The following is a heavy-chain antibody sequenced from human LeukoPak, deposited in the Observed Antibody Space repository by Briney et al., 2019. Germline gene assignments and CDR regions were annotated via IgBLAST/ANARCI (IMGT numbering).Heavy chain of an antibody. V-gene: IGHV4-34*01. CDR3: ARRNRGYNWNSRPGWFDP. J-gene: IGHJ5*02. Sequence: PSETLSLTCAVYGGSFSGYYWSWIRQPPGKGLEWIGEINHSGSTNYNPSLKSRVTISVDTSKNQFSPKLSSVTAADTAVYYCARRNRGYNWNSRPGWFDPWGQGTLVTVSS. CDR1: GGSFSGYY. CDR2: INHSGST. D-gene: IGHD1-1*01.